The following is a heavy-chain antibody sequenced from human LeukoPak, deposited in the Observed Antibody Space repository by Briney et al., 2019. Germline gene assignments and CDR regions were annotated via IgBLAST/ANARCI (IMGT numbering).Heavy chain of an antibody. Sequence: GASVQVSCKASGGTFSSYAISWVRQAPGQGLELLGWVSAANNPEYSQKFQGRVVITRDASATTYYLELNSLRSEDTAVYYCAMSVEMPPIPSFDYWGQGTLVTVSS. D-gene: IGHD5-24*01. CDR2: VSAANNP. J-gene: IGHJ4*02. CDR1: GGTFSSYA. CDR3: AMSVEMPPIPSFDY. V-gene: IGHV1-3*01.